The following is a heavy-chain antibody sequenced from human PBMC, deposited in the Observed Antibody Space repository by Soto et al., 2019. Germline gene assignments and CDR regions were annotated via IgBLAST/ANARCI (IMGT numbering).Heavy chain of an antibody. Sequence: QVQLQQWGAGLLKPSETLSLTCAVYGGSFSGYYWSWIRQPPGKGLEWIGEINHSGSTNYNPSLKESSPLTRKHFQNPVLLKLSSVTAADTAVYYCARGLKYFGASSGFDYWGQGTLVTVSS. J-gene: IGHJ4*02. D-gene: IGHD3-9*01. CDR3: ARGLKYFGASSGFDY. CDR2: INHSGST. V-gene: IGHV4-34*01. CDR1: GGSFSGYY.